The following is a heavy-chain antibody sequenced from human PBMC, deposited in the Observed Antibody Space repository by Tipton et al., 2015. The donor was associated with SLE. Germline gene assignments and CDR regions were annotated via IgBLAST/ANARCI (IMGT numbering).Heavy chain of an antibody. CDR3: AMGRAVTH. J-gene: IGHJ4*02. D-gene: IGHD1-26*01. V-gene: IGHV4-39*07. CDR1: GGSISSGDYY. CDR2: INHSGST. Sequence: LRLSCTVSGGSISSGDYYWSWIRQPPGKGLEWIGEINHSGSTNYNPSLKSRVTISVDTSKNQFSLKLSSVTAADTAVYYCAMGRAVTHWGQGTLVTVSS.